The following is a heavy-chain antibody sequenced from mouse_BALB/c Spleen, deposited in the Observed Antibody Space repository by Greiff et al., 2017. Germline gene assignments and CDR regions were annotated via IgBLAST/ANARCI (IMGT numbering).Heavy chain of an antibody. Sequence: VMLVESGPGLVAPSQSLSITCTVSGFSLTSYGVHWVRQPPGKGLEWLGVIWAGGSTNYNSALMSRLSISKDNSKSQVFLKMNSLQTDDTAMYYCARGPFYGSSSYYYAMDYWGQGTSVTVSS. CDR2: IWAGGST. D-gene: IGHD1-1*01. J-gene: IGHJ4*01. V-gene: IGHV2-9*02. CDR1: GFSLTSYG. CDR3: ARGPFYGSSSYYYAMDY.